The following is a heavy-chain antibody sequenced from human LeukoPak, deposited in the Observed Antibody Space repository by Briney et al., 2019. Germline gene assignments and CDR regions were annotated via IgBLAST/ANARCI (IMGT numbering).Heavy chain of an antibody. J-gene: IGHJ4*02. CDR2: INTDGTDT. CDR1: SFSFNSYW. V-gene: IGHV3-74*01. D-gene: IGHD1-26*01. Sequence: GESLRLSCAASSFSFNSYWLLWVRRAPGKGLVWVSRINTDGTDTTYADSVKGRFTISRDNAKNTVFLQMSSLRAEDTAVYYCARVGGSYSIDYWGQGTLVTVSS. CDR3: ARVGGSYSIDY.